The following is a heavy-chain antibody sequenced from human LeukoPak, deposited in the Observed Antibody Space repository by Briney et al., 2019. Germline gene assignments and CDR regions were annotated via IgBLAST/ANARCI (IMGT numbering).Heavy chain of an antibody. CDR3: ARARSPSSGYLLRDHNWFDP. V-gene: IGHV1-69*05. CDR1: GGTFSSYA. J-gene: IGHJ5*02. Sequence: ASVKVSCKASGGTFSSYAFSWVRQAPGQGLEWMGGIIPIFGTANYAQKFQGRVTITTDESTSTAYTELSSLRSEDTAVYYCARARSPSSGYLLRDHNWFDPWGQGTLVTVSS. D-gene: IGHD3-22*01. CDR2: IIPIFGTA.